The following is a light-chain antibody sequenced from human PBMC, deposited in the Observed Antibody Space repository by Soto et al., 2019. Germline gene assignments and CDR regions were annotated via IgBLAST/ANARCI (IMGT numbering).Light chain of an antibody. V-gene: IGKV3-20*01. J-gene: IGKJ1*01. CDR2: GAS. Sequence: ENLITQSPATPPVSPGGRATLSCSASQSISDTLAWYQQKPGQAPRXLIYGASTRAAGIPDRFSGSGAGTEFTLTISRLEHEDFAVAYCQQYGSSNVTFGQGTKVDIK. CDR1: QSISDT. CDR3: QQYGSSNVT.